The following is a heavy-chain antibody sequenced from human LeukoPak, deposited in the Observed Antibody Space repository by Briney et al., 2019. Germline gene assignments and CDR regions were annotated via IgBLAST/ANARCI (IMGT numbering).Heavy chain of an antibody. J-gene: IGHJ5*02. CDR3: ARSIVVVPVEFDP. V-gene: IGHV1-3*01. CDR1: GYTFTSYA. Sequence: ASVKVSCKASGYTFTSYAMHWVRQAPGQRLEWMGWINAGNGNTKYSRKFQGRVTITRDTSASTAYMELSSLRSEDTAVYYCARSIVVVPVEFDPWGQGTLVTVSS. CDR2: INAGNGNT. D-gene: IGHD2-2*01.